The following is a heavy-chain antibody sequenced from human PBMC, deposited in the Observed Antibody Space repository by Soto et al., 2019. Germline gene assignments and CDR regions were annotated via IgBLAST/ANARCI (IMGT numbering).Heavy chain of an antibody. CDR3: ARDLYGAGSDLDF. CDR2: INAGNGNT. D-gene: IGHD3-10*01. J-gene: IGHJ4*02. V-gene: IGHV1-3*01. CDR1: GYTFTTYT. Sequence: QVQHVQSGPKVKKPGTSVKVSCKTFGYTFTTYTIHWVRQAPGQRPEWMGWINAGNGNTEYSQKFQDRVTLSRDTSASIAYMELSTLTSEDTAIYYCARDLYGAGSDLDFWGQGTLVTVSS.